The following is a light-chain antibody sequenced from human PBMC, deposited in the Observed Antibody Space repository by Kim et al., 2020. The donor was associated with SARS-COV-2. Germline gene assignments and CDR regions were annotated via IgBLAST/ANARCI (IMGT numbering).Light chain of an antibody. CDR1: SGSGSTASY. CDR3: ALYMGDGISM. V-gene: IGLV8-61*01. CDR2: STN. J-gene: IGLJ3*02. Sequence: GGTIAFTCGLTSGSGSTASYSSWFQQAPGQPPRPLIHSTNSRSSGVPDRFSGSILGNKAALTITGAQADDESDYYCALYMGDGISMFGGGTQLTVL.